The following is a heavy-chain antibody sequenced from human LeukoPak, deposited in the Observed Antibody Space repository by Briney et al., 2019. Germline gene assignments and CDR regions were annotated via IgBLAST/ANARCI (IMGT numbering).Heavy chain of an antibody. V-gene: IGHV3-21*01. CDR2: ISSSSSYI. D-gene: IGHD6-19*01. CDR1: GLTVSSNY. Sequence: PGGSLRLSCVPSGLTVSSNYMSWVRQAPGKGLEWVSSISSSSSYIYYADSVKGRFTISRDNAKNSLYLQMNSLRAEDTAVYYCARVGIAVAGSPFDYWGQGTLVTVSS. CDR3: ARVGIAVAGSPFDY. J-gene: IGHJ4*02.